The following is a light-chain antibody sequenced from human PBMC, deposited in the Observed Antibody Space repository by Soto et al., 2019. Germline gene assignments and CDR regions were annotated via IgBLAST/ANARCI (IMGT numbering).Light chain of an antibody. CDR1: SSDVGGYNH. Sequence: QSALTQPASVSGSPGQSITISCTGTSSDVGGYNHVSWYQQHPGKAPKLIIYEVSDRPSGVSNRFSGSKSGNTASLTISGLQAEDETDYYCSSYTSTNHVVFGGGTKLTVL. J-gene: IGLJ2*01. CDR3: SSYTSTNHVV. V-gene: IGLV2-14*01. CDR2: EVS.